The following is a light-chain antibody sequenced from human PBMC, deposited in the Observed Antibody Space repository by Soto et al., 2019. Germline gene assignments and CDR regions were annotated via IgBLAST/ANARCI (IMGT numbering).Light chain of an antibody. Sequence: DIQMTQSPSSLSASVGDRVTITCRASQSISSYVNWYQQKPGKAPKLLIYFTSSLQSGVPSRFSGSGSGTDFTLTITCLQPEDFATYFCQQSYSILPVTFGGGTKVEI. V-gene: IGKV1-39*01. CDR2: FTS. CDR1: QSISSY. CDR3: QQSYSILPVT. J-gene: IGKJ4*01.